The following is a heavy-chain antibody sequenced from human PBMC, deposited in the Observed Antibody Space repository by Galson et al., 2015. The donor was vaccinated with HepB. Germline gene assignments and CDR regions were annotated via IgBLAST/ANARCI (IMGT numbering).Heavy chain of an antibody. CDR3: ARGLSGWTSSSWYYDYYYGMDV. D-gene: IGHD6-13*01. CDR1: GDSVSSNSAA. V-gene: IGHV6-1*01. J-gene: IGHJ6*02. Sequence: CAISGDSVSSNSAAWNWIRQSPSRGLEWLGRTYYRSKWYNDYAVSVKSRITINPDTSKNQFSLQLNSVTPEDTAVYYCARGLSGWTSSSWYYDYYYGMDVWGQGTTVTVSS. CDR2: TYYRSKWYN.